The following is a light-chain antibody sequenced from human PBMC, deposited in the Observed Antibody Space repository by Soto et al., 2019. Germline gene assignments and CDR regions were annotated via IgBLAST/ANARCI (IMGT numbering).Light chain of an antibody. CDR2: IAS. CDR1: QSISTN. V-gene: IGKV1-39*01. Sequence: DGHITQFPSSLSSSLWNIFTITCLASQSISTNLIWYQQKPGEAPKPLIYIASSLYSGVPSRFSGSGSGTDFTLTITSLQPEDFATYYCQQGYTNPITFGQGTRLEIK. J-gene: IGKJ5*01. CDR3: QQGYTNPIT.